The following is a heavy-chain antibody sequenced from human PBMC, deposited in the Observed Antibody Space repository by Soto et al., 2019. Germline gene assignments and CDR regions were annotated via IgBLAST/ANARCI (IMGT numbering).Heavy chain of an antibody. CDR1: GFTFSSYA. J-gene: IGHJ4*02. CDR3: AKDLMWRWLQLQGDDFDY. D-gene: IGHD5-12*01. Sequence: EVQLLESGGGLVQPGGSLRLSCAASGFTFSSYAMSWVRQAPGKGLEWVSAISGSGGSTYYADSVKGRFTISRDNSKNTLYLQMNSLRAEDTAVYYCAKDLMWRWLQLQGDDFDYWGQGTLVTVSS. V-gene: IGHV3-23*01. CDR2: ISGSGGST.